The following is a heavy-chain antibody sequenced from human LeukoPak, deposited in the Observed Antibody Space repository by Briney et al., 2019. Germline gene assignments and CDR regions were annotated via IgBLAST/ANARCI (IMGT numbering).Heavy chain of an antibody. CDR2: IYSGGST. CDR1: GFTVSSNY. D-gene: IGHD3-22*01. CDR3: ARVARDSSGYYFVD. J-gene: IGHJ4*02. Sequence: PGGSLRLSCAASGFTVSSNYMSWVRQAPGKGLEWVSVIYSGGSTYYADSVKGRFTISRDNSKNTLYLQMNSLRAEDTAVYYCARVARDSSGYYFVDWGQGTPVTVSS. V-gene: IGHV3-66*01.